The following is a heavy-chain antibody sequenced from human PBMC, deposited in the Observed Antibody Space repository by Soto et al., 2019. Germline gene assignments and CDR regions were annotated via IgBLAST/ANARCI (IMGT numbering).Heavy chain of an antibody. Sequence: SGPTRVNPTQTLTLTCTFSGFSLSTSGMCVSWIRQPPGKALEWLARIDWDDDKYYSTSLKTRLTISKDTSKNQVVLTMTNMDPVDTATYYCARSRGISSGWYGAFDIWGQGTMVTVSS. CDR1: GFSLSTSGMC. CDR2: IDWDDDK. J-gene: IGHJ3*02. D-gene: IGHD6-19*01. CDR3: ARSRGISSGWYGAFDI. V-gene: IGHV2-70*11.